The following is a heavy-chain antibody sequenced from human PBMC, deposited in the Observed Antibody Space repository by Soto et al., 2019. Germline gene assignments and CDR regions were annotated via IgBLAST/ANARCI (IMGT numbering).Heavy chain of an antibody. CDR3: TRIRGGLEYCSSTSCYALDY. CDR2: IRSKAYGGTT. D-gene: IGHD2-2*01. Sequence: PGGSLRLSCTASGFTFGDYAMSWVRQAPGKGLEWVGFIRSKAYGGTTEYAASVKGRFTISRDDSKSIAYLQMNSLKTEDTAVYYCTRIRGGLEYCSSTSCYALDYWGQGTLVTVSS. J-gene: IGHJ4*02. CDR1: GFTFGDYA. V-gene: IGHV3-49*04.